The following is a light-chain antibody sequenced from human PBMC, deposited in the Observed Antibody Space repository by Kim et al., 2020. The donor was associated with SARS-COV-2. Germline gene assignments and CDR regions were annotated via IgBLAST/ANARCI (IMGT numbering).Light chain of an antibody. CDR2: SAS. CDR3: QQYGSSRYT. J-gene: IGKJ2*01. CDR1: QSVTSSY. Sequence: LSPGESATLSCMASQSVTSSYLAWYQQRPGQAPRLLIYSASSTAPGIPDRFSGSGSGTDFSLTISRLEPEDFAMYYCQQYGSSRYTFGQGTKLEIK. V-gene: IGKV3-20*01.